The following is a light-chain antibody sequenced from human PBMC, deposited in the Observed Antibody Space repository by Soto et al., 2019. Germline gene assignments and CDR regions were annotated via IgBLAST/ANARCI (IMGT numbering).Light chain of an antibody. CDR3: CSYAGSYTFDV. Sequence: SAPAHPRSRSGTPGHSVSIYCTGTSSDGGAYTFVSWYQQHPGKAPRLLIYAVTKRPAAVPARFSGSKSGNTASLTISGLQAEDEADYYCCSYAGSYTFDVFGAGTKVIV. CDR2: AVT. V-gene: IGLV2-11*01. CDR1: SSDGGAYTF. J-gene: IGLJ1*01.